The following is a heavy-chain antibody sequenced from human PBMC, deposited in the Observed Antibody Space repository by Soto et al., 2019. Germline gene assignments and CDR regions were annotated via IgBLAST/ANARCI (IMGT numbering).Heavy chain of an antibody. Sequence: PGGALRLSCAASGFTFSRYALNLVRQAPGKGLEWVSSISSSSSYIYYADSVKGRSTISRDNAKNSLYLQMNSLRAKDTAVYYCARGDTANYYYYGMDVWGQGTTVTVSS. CDR2: ISSSSSYI. V-gene: IGHV3-21*01. D-gene: IGHD5-18*01. CDR1: GFTFSRYA. J-gene: IGHJ6*02. CDR3: ARGDTANYYYYGMDV.